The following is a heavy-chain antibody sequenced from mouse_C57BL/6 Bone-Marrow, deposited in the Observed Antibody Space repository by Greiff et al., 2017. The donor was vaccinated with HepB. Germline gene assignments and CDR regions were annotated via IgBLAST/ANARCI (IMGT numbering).Heavy chain of an antibody. CDR1: GFTFSDYG. V-gene: IGHV5-17*01. CDR2: ISSGSSTI. D-gene: IGHD2-4*01. Sequence: EVHLVESGGGLVKPGGSLKLSCAASGFTFSDYGMHWVRQAPEKGLEWVAYISSGSSTIYYADTVKGRFTISRDNAKNTLFLQMTSLRSEDTAMYYCARKDAHYDYDLFAYWGQGTLVTVSA. J-gene: IGHJ3*01. CDR3: ARKDAHYDYDLFAY.